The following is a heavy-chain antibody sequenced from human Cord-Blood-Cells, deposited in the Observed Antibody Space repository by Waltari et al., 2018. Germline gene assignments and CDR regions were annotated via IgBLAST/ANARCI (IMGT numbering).Heavy chain of an antibody. CDR2: IWYDGSNK. CDR1: GFTFSSYG. Sequence: QVQLVESGGGVVQPGRSLRLSCAASGFTFSSYGMHWVRQAPGKGLEWVAVIWYDGSNKYYADSVKGRFTISRDNSKNTLYLQMNSLRAEDTAVYYCARNRRKKYSSGWYGSWGYYYYGMDVWGQGTTVTVSS. V-gene: IGHV3-33*01. D-gene: IGHD6-19*01. J-gene: IGHJ6*02. CDR3: ARNRRKKYSSGWYGSWGYYYYGMDV.